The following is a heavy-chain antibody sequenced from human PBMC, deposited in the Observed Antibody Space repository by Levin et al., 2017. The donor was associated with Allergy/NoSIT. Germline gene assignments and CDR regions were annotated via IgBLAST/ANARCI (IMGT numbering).Heavy chain of an antibody. J-gene: IGHJ3*02. CDR2: ISSSSSYI. CDR1: GFTFSSYS. Sequence: GESLKISCAASGFTFSSYSMNWVRQAPGKGLEWVSSISSSSSYIYYADSVKGRFTISRDNAKNSLYLQMNSLRAEDTAVYYCARNREMATIQDAFDIWGQGTMVTVSS. V-gene: IGHV3-21*01. CDR3: ARNREMATIQDAFDI. D-gene: IGHD5-24*01.